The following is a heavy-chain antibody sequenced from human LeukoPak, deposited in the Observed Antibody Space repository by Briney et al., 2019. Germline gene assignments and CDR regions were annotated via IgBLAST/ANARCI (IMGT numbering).Heavy chain of an antibody. D-gene: IGHD5-12*01. CDR2: INYSGDT. CDR1: GGSIGSSSFY. V-gene: IGHV4-39*07. Sequence: SETLSLTCTVSGGSIGSSSFYWGWIRQPPGQGLEWIETINYSGDTYYNPSLKSRVTISVDSSRNQFSLKLSSVTAADTAVYYCARDNVDIVATIPSYFDYWGQGTLVTVSS. J-gene: IGHJ4*02. CDR3: ARDNVDIVATIPSYFDY.